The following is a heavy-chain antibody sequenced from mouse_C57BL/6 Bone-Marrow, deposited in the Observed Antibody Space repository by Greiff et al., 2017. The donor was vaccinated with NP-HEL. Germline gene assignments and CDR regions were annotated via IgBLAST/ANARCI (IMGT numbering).Heavy chain of an antibody. D-gene: IGHD2-1*01. CDR3: ARHSTDLDY. CDR1: GFTFSSYG. J-gene: IGHJ2*01. V-gene: IGHV5-6*01. Sequence: EVQLVESGGDLVKPGGSLKLSCAASGFTFSSYGMSWVRQTPDKRLEWVATISSGGSYTYYPDSVKGRFTISRDNAKNTLYLPMSSLKSEDTAMYYCARHSTDLDYWGQGTTLTVSS. CDR2: ISSGGSYT.